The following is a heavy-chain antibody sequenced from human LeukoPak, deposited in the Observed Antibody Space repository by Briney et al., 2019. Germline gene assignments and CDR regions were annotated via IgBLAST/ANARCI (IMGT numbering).Heavy chain of an antibody. CDR3: ARWSSLDP. CDR1: GGSISSSNW. Sequence: SETLSLTCAVSGGSISSSNWWSWIRQPPGKGLEWIGSIYYSGSTYYNPSLKSRVTISVDTSKNQFSLKLSSVTAADTAVYYCARWSSLDPWGQGTLVTVSS. V-gene: IGHV4-4*02. CDR2: IYYSGST. D-gene: IGHD1-26*01. J-gene: IGHJ5*02.